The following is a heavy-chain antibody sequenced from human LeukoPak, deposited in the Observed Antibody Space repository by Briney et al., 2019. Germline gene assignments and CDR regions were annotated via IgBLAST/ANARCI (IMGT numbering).Heavy chain of an antibody. CDR2: ISRRSNNI. V-gene: IGHV3-21*01. Sequence: PGGSLRLSCEASGFTFSSYSMNWVRQAPGKGLEWVSSISRRSNNIYYADSVKGRFTISRDNAKNTLYLQMNSLRAEDTAVYYCGRVAGAAAFDYWGQGILVTVSS. CDR1: GFTFSSYS. J-gene: IGHJ4*02. CDR3: GRVAGAAAFDY. D-gene: IGHD6-13*01.